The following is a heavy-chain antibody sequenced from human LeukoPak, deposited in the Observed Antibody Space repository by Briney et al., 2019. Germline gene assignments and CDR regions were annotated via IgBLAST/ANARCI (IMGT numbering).Heavy chain of an antibody. CDR1: GGSISSYY. J-gene: IGHJ3*02. Sequence: SETLSLTCTVSGGSISSYYWSWIRQPPGKGLECIGYIYYSGSTYYNPSLKSRVTISVDTSKNQFSLKLSSVTAADPAVYYCARDRGAAPGGGRAFDIWGQGTMVTVSS. CDR2: IYYSGST. D-gene: IGHD3-10*01. CDR3: ARDRGAAPGGGRAFDI. V-gene: IGHV4-30-4*08.